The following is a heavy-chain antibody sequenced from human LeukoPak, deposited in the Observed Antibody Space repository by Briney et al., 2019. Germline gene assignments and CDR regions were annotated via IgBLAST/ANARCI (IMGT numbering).Heavy chain of an antibody. CDR2: ISGSGGST. CDR3: AKDPSVDYGSGSYSYYFDY. CDR1: GFTFSSYA. V-gene: IGHV3-23*01. D-gene: IGHD3-10*01. Sequence: GGSLRLSCAASGFTFSSYAMSWVRQAPGKGLEWVSAISGSGGSTYYADSVKGRFTISRDNCKNTLYLQMNSLRAEDTAVYYCAKDPSVDYGSGSYSYYFDYWGQGTLVTVSS. J-gene: IGHJ4*02.